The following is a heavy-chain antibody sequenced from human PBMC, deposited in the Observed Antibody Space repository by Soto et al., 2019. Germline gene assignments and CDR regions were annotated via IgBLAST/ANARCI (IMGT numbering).Heavy chain of an antibody. CDR3: ARAGLVAAEGTGGDY. CDR2: ISAYNGNT. J-gene: IGHJ4*02. V-gene: IGHV1-18*01. D-gene: IGHD6-13*01. Sequence: QVQLVQSGAEVKKPGASVKVSCKASGYTFTSYGISWVRQAPGQGLEWMGWISAYNGNTNYAQKLQGRVTMTTDTAANTTDRELRRLRADDTAVYYWARAGLVAAEGTGGDYWGQGTLVTVSS. CDR1: GYTFTSYG.